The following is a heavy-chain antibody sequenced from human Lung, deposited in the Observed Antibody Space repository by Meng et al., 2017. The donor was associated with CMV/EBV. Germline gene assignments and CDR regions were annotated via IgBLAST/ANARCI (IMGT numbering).Heavy chain of an antibody. CDR2: INPNSGGT. D-gene: IGHD2-2*01. CDR3: ARGDLIVVVPATIPRVGMAV. V-gene: IGHV1-2*02. CDR1: GYTFTGYY. J-gene: IGHJ6*02. Sequence: ASXXVSXKASGYTFTGYYIHWVRQAPGQGLEYMGWINPNSGGTHYAQKFQGRVTMTRDTSISTAYMELNRLRSDDTAVYYCARGDLIVVVPATIPRVGMAVWXQGTTVTVSS.